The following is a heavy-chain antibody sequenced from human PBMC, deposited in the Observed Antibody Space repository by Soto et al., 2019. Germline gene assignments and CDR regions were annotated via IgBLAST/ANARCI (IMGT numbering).Heavy chain of an antibody. D-gene: IGHD6-19*01. V-gene: IGHV1-2*04. Sequence: ASVKVSCKTSGYTFTGCYIHCVRQAPGQGLEWMGWINPHTGVTNYAQNFQGWVTMTRDTSISTVYMEMTRLKSDDTAVYYCARGSGGVAGTLDPWGQGTLVTVSS. CDR2: INPHTGVT. J-gene: IGHJ5*02. CDR3: ARGSGGVAGTLDP. CDR1: GYTFTGCY.